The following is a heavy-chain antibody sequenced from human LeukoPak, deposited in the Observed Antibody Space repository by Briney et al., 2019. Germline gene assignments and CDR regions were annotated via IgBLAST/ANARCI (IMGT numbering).Heavy chain of an antibody. D-gene: IGHD3-16*01. CDR2: IYYIGRT. J-gene: IGHJ4*02. Sequence: PSETLSLTCTVSGGSISSSSYYWGWIRQPPGKGLEWIGNIYYIGRTYYNPSLKSRVTISVDTSKNQFSLKLSSVTAADTAVYYCARHVDYGYYLDYWGQGTLVTVSS. CDR1: GGSISSSSYY. CDR3: ARHVDYGYYLDY. V-gene: IGHV4-39*01.